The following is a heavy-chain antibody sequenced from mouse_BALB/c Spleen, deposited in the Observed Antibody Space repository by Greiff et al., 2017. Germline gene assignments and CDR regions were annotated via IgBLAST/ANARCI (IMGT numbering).Heavy chain of an antibody. D-gene: IGHD2-14*01. J-gene: IGHJ4*01. CDR1: GYSITSDYV. CDR2: IPYSGST. Sequence: EVKLQQSGPGLVKPSQSLSLTCTATGYSITSDYVGTLIRQFRGNKLGLIGIIPYSGSTNYKPSLKSRISITQDTSKNQVFLQLNSVTTEDAATYYCARKNYRYDYYAMDVWGQGTSVTVSS. CDR3: ARKNYRYDYYAMDV. V-gene: IGHV3-2*02.